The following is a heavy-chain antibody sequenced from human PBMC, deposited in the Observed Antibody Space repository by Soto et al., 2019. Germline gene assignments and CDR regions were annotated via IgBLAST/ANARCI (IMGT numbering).Heavy chain of an antibody. Sequence: PGGSLRLSCAASGFTFSIYGMHWVRQAPGKGLEWVAVISYDGSNKYYADSVKGRFTISRDNSKNTLYLQMNSLRAEDTAVYYCAKGSGYRPLDYWGQGTLVTVSS. V-gene: IGHV3-30*18. CDR3: AKGSGYRPLDY. J-gene: IGHJ4*02. D-gene: IGHD5-12*01. CDR1: GFTFSIYG. CDR2: ISYDGSNK.